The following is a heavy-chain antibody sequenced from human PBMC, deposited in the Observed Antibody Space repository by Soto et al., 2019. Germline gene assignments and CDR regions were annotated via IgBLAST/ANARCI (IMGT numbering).Heavy chain of an antibody. Sequence: QVQLQESGPGLVKPSETLSLTCTVSGGSISSYYWSWIRQPPGKGLEWIGYIYYSGSTNYNPSLKSRVTISVDTSKNQFSLKLSSVTAADTAVYYCARSERNWNYGPNYYMDVWGKGTTVTVSS. CDR2: IYYSGST. CDR1: GGSISSYY. D-gene: IGHD1-7*01. V-gene: IGHV4-59*01. CDR3: ARSERNWNYGPNYYMDV. J-gene: IGHJ6*03.